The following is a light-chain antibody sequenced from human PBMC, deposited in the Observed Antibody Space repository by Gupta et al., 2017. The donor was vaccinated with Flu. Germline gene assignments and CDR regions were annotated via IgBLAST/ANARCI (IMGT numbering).Light chain of an antibody. V-gene: IGKV1-39*01. J-gene: IGKJ1*01. CDR2: AAS. CDR3: QQRYSTPRT. Sequence: DIQMTQSPSSLSASVGDRVTITCRASQSISSFLNWYQQKPGKAPKLLIYAASSVQSGVPSRFSGSGSGTDFTLTISSLQPEDFANYYCQQRYSTPRTFGQGTKVEIK. CDR1: QSISSF.